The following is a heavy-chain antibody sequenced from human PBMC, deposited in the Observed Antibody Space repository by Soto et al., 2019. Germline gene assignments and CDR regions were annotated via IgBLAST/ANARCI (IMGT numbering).Heavy chain of an antibody. CDR2: LNPNNGDT. CDR3: AKVSRKGSAIDFDY. D-gene: IGHD3-10*01. J-gene: IGHJ4*02. Sequence: QVQLVQSGAELKKPGASVKVSCKASGYTFSNYDMNWVRQATGQGPEWIGWLNPNNGDTGYAQKFQGLVTLTTNISTTTAYMELTSRRSEDPAIYYCAKVSRKGSAIDFDYWGQGTLITVPS. CDR1: GYTFSNYD. V-gene: IGHV1-8*01.